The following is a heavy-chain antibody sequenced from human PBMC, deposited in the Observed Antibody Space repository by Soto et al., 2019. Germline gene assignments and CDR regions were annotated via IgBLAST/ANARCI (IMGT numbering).Heavy chain of an antibody. V-gene: IGHV1-69*13. J-gene: IGHJ6*02. CDR1: GGTFSSYA. CDR2: IIPIFGTA. Sequence: VASVKVSCKASGGTFSSYAISWVRQAPGQGREWMGGIIPIFGTANYAQKFQGRVTITADESTSTAYMELSSLRSEDTAVYYCARGGYYYDSSGYNLYYYYGMDVWGQGTTVTVSS. D-gene: IGHD3-22*01. CDR3: ARGGYYYDSSGYNLYYYYGMDV.